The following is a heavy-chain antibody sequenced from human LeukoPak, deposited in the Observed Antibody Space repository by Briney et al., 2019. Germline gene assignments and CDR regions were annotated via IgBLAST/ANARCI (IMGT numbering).Heavy chain of an antibody. CDR3: ARVRLGGYPPNDAFDI. CDR1: GYTFTSYG. Sequence: GASVKVSCKASGYTFTSYGISWARQAPGQGLEWMGWISAHNGNTNYAQKLQGRVTMTTDTSTSTAYMELRSLRSDDTAVYYCARVRLGGYPPNDAFDIWGQGTMVTVSS. D-gene: IGHD3-22*01. J-gene: IGHJ3*02. CDR2: ISAHNGNT. V-gene: IGHV1-18*01.